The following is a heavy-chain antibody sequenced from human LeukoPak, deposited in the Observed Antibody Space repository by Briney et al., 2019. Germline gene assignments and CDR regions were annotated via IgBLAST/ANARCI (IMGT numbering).Heavy chain of an antibody. CDR2: IYSGGST. J-gene: IGHJ5*02. D-gene: IGHD3-3*01. CDR3: ARDLDYDFWSGYYMGVNWFDP. CDR1: GFTVSSNY. Sequence: GGSLRLSCAASGFTVSSNYMSWVRQAPGKGLEWVSVIYSGGSTYYADSVKGRFTISRDNSKNTLYLQMNSLRAEDTAVYYCARDLDYDFWSGYYMGVNWFDPWGQGTLVTVSS. V-gene: IGHV3-66*01.